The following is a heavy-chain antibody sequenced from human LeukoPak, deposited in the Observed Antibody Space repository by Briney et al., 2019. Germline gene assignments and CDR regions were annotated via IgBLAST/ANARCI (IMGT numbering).Heavy chain of an antibody. V-gene: IGHV3-30*02. D-gene: IGHD3-10*01. CDR3: TTEIYGSGSYYPSSYDY. Sequence: PGGSLRLSCAASGFIFSSYGMHWVRQAPGKGLEWVTFIRFDGSNTYYSDSVKGRFTISRDNSKNTLYLQMNSLKTEDTAVYYCTTEIYGSGSYYPSSYDYWGQGTLVTVSS. CDR1: GFIFSSYG. CDR2: IRFDGSNT. J-gene: IGHJ4*02.